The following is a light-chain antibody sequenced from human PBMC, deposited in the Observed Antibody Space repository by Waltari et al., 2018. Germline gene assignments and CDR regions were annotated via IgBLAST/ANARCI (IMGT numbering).Light chain of an antibody. CDR3: QHYVRLPAT. Sequence: EIVLTQSPGSLSSSPVERVTLSCRASQSVSRALAWYQQKPGQAPRLLIFGASNRATGIPDRFSGSGSETDFSLTISRLEPEDFAVYYCQHYVRLPATFGRGTKVEIK. V-gene: IGKV3-20*01. J-gene: IGKJ1*01. CDR1: QSVSRA. CDR2: GAS.